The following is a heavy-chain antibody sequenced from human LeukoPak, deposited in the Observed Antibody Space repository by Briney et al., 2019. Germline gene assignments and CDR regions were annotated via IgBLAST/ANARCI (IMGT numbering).Heavy chain of an antibody. D-gene: IGHD3-3*01. Sequence: PSETLSLTCAVYGGSFSGYYWSWIRQPPGKGLEWIGEINHSGSTNYNPSLKSRVTISVDTSKNQFSLKLSSVTAADTAVYYCASRDYDFWSGYYSGFDYWGQGTLVTVSS. CDR2: INHSGST. V-gene: IGHV4-34*01. CDR3: ASRDYDFWSGYYSGFDY. CDR1: GGSFSGYY. J-gene: IGHJ4*02.